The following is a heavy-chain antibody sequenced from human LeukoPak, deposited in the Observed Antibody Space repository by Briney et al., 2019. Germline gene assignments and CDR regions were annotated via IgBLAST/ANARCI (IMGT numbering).Heavy chain of an antibody. CDR2: IYYSGST. CDR1: GGSISRSSYY. Sequence: SETLSLTCTVSGGSISRSSYYWGWIRQPPGKGLEWIGSIYYSGSTYYKPSVKSRVTISVDTPKNQFSLKLSSVTAADTAVYYCARGGIVATMHFDYWGQGTLVTVSS. J-gene: IGHJ4*02. CDR3: ARGGIVATMHFDY. D-gene: IGHD5-12*01. V-gene: IGHV4-39*07.